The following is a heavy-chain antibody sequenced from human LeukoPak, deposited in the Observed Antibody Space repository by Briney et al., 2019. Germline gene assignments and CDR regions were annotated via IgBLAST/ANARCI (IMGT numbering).Heavy chain of an antibody. CDR1: GGSISSSSYY. CDR3: ARHGGAAGGH. J-gene: IGHJ4*02. CDR2: IYYSGGT. V-gene: IGHV4-39*01. Sequence: PSETLSLTCTVSGGSISSSSYYWGWIRQPPGKGLEWIGSIYYSGGTYYSPSLKSRVTISVDTSKNQLSLKLTSVTAADTAVYYCARHGGAAGGHWGQGTLVTVSS. D-gene: IGHD6-13*01.